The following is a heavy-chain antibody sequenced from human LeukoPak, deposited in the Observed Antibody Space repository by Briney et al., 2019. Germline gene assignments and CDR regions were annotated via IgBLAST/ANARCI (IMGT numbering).Heavy chain of an antibody. CDR3: ARMGYSSSWPHFDY. CDR2: INHSGSI. J-gene: IGHJ4*02. V-gene: IGHV4-34*01. Sequence: SETLSLTCAVYGGSFSGYYWSWIRQPPGKGLEWIGEINHSGSINYNPSLKSRVTISVDTSKNQFSLKLSSVTAADTAVYYCARMGYSSSWPHFDYWGQGTLVTVSS. CDR1: GGSFSGYY. D-gene: IGHD6-13*01.